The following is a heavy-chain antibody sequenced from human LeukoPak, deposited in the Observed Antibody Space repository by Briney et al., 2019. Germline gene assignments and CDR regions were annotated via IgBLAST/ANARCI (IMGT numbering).Heavy chain of an antibody. Sequence: PSGTLSLTCAVSGGSISSSNWWSWVRQPPGKGLEWIGEIYHSGSTNYNPSLKSRVTISVDKSKNQFSLKLSSVTAADTAVYYCARADIAAAARRSNYFDYWGQGTLSPSPQ. CDR1: GGSISSSNW. CDR3: ARADIAAAARRSNYFDY. V-gene: IGHV4-4*02. J-gene: IGHJ4*02. D-gene: IGHD6-13*01. CDR2: IYHSGST.